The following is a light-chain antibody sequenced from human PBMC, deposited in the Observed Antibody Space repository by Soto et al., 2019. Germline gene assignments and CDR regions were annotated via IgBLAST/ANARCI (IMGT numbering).Light chain of an antibody. CDR3: QQYKNWPRT. Sequence: EIVMTQSPDTLSVSPGEGATLSCRASQSVTSNLAWYQQKPGQAPRLLIYDASNRATGIAARFSGSGSGTQFTLTISSLQSEDFAVYYCQQYKNWPRTFGQGTKVEIK. V-gene: IGKV3-15*01. CDR1: QSVTSN. J-gene: IGKJ1*01. CDR2: DAS.